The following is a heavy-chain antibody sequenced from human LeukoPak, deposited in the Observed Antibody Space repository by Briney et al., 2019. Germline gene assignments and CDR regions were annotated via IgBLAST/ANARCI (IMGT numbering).Heavy chain of an antibody. CDR3: ARGGESGYYSPYYFDY. J-gene: IGHJ4*02. CDR1: GFTFSSYS. CDR2: ISSSSSYI. V-gene: IGHV3-21*01. D-gene: IGHD3-3*01. Sequence: GGSLRLSCAASGFTFSSYSMNWVRQAPGKGLEWVSSISSSSSYIYYADSVKGRFTISRDNAKNSLYLRMNSLRAEDTAVYYCARGGESGYYSPYYFDYWGQGTLVTVSS.